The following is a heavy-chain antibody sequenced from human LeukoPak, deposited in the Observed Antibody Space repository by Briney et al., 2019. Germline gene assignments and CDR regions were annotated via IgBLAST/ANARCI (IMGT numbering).Heavy chain of an antibody. CDR3: ARDPGLRLDY. V-gene: IGHV3-53*04. J-gene: IGHJ4*02. CDR2: IYSGGST. Sequence: GGSLRLSCAASGFTVSSNYMSWVRQAPGKGLEWVSVIYSGGSTYYADSVKGRFTISRQNFKNTLYLQMNSLRAEDTAVYFCARDPGLRLDYWGQGTLVTVSS. CDR1: GFTVSSNY. D-gene: IGHD3-16*01.